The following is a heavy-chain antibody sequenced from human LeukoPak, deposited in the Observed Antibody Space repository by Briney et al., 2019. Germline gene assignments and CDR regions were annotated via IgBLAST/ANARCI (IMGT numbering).Heavy chain of an antibody. J-gene: IGHJ4*02. D-gene: IGHD6-13*01. CDR1: GFTFSSFG. CDR3: AKPPRGSSWIFDY. V-gene: IGHV3-30*02. CDR2: IRYDGSNK. Sequence: PGGSLRLSCVTSGFTFSSFGMHWVRQAPGKGLEWVAFIRYDGSNKYYADSVKGRFTISRDNSKNTLYLQMNSLRAEDTAVYYCAKPPRGSSWIFDYWGQGTLVTVSS.